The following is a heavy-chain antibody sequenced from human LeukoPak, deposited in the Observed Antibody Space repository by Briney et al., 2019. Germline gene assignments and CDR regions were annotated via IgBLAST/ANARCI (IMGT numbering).Heavy chain of an antibody. CDR2: INWNGGST. J-gene: IGHJ4*02. CDR3: AREIRYYDSSGYSDY. D-gene: IGHD3-22*01. CDR1: GFTFDDYG. V-gene: IGHV3-20*04. Sequence: GGSLRLSCAASGFTFDDYGMSWVRQAPGKGLEWVSGINWNGGSTGYADSVKGRFTISRDNAKNSLYLQMNSLRAEDTALYYCAREIRYYDSSGYSDYWGQGTLVTVSS.